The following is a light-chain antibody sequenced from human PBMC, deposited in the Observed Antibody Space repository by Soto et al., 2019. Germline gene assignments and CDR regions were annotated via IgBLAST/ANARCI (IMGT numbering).Light chain of an antibody. CDR3: QQYYGHPPT. Sequence: DIVMTQSPDSLAVSLGERATINCKSSQSVLYNSNNKNYLAWYQQKPGQTPNLLIYWASTRKSGVPDRFSGSGSGTDVTLTISSLQAEDVAVYYCQQYYGHPPTFGQGTRLEIK. CDR2: WAS. J-gene: IGKJ5*01. CDR1: QSVLYNSNNKNY. V-gene: IGKV4-1*01.